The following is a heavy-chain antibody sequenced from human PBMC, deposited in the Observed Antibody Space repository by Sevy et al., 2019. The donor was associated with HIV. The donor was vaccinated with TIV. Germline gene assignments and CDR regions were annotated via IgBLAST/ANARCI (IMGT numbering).Heavy chain of an antibody. CDR2: VRKDGSNK. Sequence: GGSLRLSCAASGFSLTTSDMHWVRQAPGKGLEWVAYVRKDGSNKYYADSVRARFPISRDSPKNTLYLQMNSLRDEDTAIYYCARGRKTTEEWLEELDYYYGLDVWDQGTTVTVSS. CDR1: GFSLTTSD. D-gene: IGHD2-8*01. V-gene: IGHV3-30*02. CDR3: ARGRKTTEEWLEELDYYYGLDV. J-gene: IGHJ6*02.